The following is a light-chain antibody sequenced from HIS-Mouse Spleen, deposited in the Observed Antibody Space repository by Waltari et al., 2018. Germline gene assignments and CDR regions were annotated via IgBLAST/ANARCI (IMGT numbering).Light chain of an antibody. V-gene: IGLV2-11*01. Sequence: QSALTQPRSVPGSPGQSVTISCTGTSSDVGGYNYVSWYQQHPGKAPKLIIYDVSKRPSGLPDRFSGSKSGNTASLTISGLQAEDEADYYCCSYAGSYTVVFGGGTKLTVL. J-gene: IGLJ2*01. CDR3: CSYAGSYTVV. CDR2: DVS. CDR1: SSDVGGYNY.